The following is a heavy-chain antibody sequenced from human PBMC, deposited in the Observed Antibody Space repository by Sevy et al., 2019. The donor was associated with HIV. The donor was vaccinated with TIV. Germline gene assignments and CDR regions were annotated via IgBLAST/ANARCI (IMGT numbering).Heavy chain of an antibody. Sequence: GGSLRLSCAASGIAFSTYAMFWVRQAPGKGLEWVSSISASGYSTYYADSVRGRFTLSRDNSRNTLDLQMNSLRADDTAVYYCAKDFSDVYYYDSSATVDYWGQGTLVTVSS. CDR3: AKDFSDVYYYDSSATVDY. J-gene: IGHJ4*02. V-gene: IGHV3-23*01. CDR1: GIAFSTYA. CDR2: ISASGYST. D-gene: IGHD3-22*01.